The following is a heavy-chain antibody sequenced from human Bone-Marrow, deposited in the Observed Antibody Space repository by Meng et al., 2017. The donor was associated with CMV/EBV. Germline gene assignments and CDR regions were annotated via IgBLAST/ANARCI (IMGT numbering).Heavy chain of an antibody. V-gene: IGHV3-21*01. CDR2: ISSSSSYI. Sequence: GGSLRLSCAASGFTFSSYRMNWVRQAPGKGLEWVSSISSSSSYIYYADSVKGRFTISRDNAKNSLYLQMNSLRAEDTAVYYCARSYCSSTSCYGAFDIWGQGTMVTVSS. CDR3: ARSYCSSTSCYGAFDI. J-gene: IGHJ3*02. CDR1: GFTFSSYR. D-gene: IGHD2-2*01.